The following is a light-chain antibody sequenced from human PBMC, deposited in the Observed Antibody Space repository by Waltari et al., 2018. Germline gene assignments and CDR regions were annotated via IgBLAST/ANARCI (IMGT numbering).Light chain of an antibody. CDR3: SSYTSSSTWV. J-gene: IGLJ3*02. V-gene: IGLV2-14*01. Sequence: QSALTHPPSWPGSPGRSITISGPGTTMAVGGYNYVSWYQQHPGKAPKLMIYDVSKRPSGVSNRFSGSKSGNTASLTISGLQAEDEADYYCSSYTSSSTWVFGGGTKLTVL. CDR2: DVS. CDR1: TMAVGGYNY.